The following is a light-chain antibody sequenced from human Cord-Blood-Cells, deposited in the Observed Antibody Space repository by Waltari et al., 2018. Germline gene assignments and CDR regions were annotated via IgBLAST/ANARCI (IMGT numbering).Light chain of an antibody. CDR2: EGS. J-gene: IGLJ3*02. CDR1: SSDVGSYNL. CDR3: CSYAGSSTWV. V-gene: IGLV2-23*01. Sequence: QSALTPPASVSGSPGQSITISCTGTSSDVGSYNLVSWYQQHPRKAPKLMIYEGSKRPAGVSKRFSGSKSGNTASLTISGLQAEDEADYYCCSYAGSSTWVFGGGTKLTVL.